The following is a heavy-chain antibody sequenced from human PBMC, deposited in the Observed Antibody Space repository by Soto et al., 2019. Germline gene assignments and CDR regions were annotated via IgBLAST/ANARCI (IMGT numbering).Heavy chain of an antibody. D-gene: IGHD4-4*01. CDR2: IGTAGDT. CDR3: ARADYNKHYYYYGMDV. Sequence: EVQLVESGGGLVQPGGSLRLSCAASGFTFSSYDMHWVRQATGKGLEWVSAIGTAGDTYYPGSVKGRFTISRENAKNSLYLQMNSLRAGDTAVYYCARADYNKHYYYYGMDVWGQRTTVTVSS. CDR1: GFTFSSYD. J-gene: IGHJ6*02. V-gene: IGHV3-13*04.